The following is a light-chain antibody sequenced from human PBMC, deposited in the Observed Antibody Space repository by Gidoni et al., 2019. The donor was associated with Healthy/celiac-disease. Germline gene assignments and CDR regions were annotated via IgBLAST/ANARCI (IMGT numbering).Light chain of an antibody. V-gene: IGKV3-11*01. CDR2: DAS. Sequence: EIVLTQSPATLSLSPGERATLSCSARQSVRSYLAWYQQKPGQAPRLLIYDASNRATGIPARFSGSGSGTDLTLTISSLEPEDFAVYYCQQRSNWPLTFGPGTKVEIK. CDR1: QSVRSY. J-gene: IGKJ3*01. CDR3: QQRSNWPLT.